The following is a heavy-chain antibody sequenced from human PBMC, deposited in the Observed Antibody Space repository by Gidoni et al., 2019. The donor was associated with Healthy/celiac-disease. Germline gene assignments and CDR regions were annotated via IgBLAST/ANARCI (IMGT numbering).Heavy chain of an antibody. Sequence: QVQLQESGPGLVKPSQTLSLTCTGSGGSISRGDYYWRWIRQPPGKGLEWIGDIDYSGSTYYNPALKSRVNISVDTSKNQFSLKLSSVTAADTAVYYGARAPVGAYCGGDCRGVWGQGTLVTVSS. CDR2: IDYSGST. CDR3: ARAPVGAYCGGDCRGV. D-gene: IGHD2-21*02. J-gene: IGHJ4*02. V-gene: IGHV4-30-4*01. CDR1: GGSISRGDYY.